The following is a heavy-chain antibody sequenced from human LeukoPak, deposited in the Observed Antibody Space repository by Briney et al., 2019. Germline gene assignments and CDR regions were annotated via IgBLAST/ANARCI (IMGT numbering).Heavy chain of an antibody. Sequence: PGGSLRLSCAASGFTFSSYGMHWVRQAPGKGLEWVAVIWYDGSNKYYADSVKGRFTISRDNSKNTLYLQMNSLRAEDTAVYYCARGDYYCDISGYREYWGQGPLVTVSS. V-gene: IGHV3-33*01. CDR3: ARGDYYCDISGYREY. J-gene: IGHJ4*02. CDR1: GFTFSSYG. D-gene: IGHD3-22*01. CDR2: IWYDGSNK.